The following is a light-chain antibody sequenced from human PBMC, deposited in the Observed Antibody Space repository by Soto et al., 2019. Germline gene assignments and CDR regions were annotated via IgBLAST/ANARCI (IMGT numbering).Light chain of an antibody. CDR2: DTS. CDR3: QQYDNLPRT. J-gene: IGKJ2*01. CDR1: QSVSSS. V-gene: IGKV3-15*01. Sequence: EIVVTQSPATLSVSPGERVTLSCRASQSVSSSLAWYQQRPGQAPRLLIYDTSTRAPGIAARFSGSGSGTEFTLTISSLQSEDVAVYYCQQYDNLPRTFGQGTKLEIK.